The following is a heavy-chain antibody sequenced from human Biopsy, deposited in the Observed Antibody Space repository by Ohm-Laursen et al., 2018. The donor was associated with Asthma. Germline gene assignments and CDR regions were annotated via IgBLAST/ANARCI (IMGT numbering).Heavy chain of an antibody. CDR2: ISKDASTQ. D-gene: IGHD6-13*01. J-gene: IGHJ4*02. V-gene: IGHV3-30*07. Sequence: SLRLSCAAPGFSFSNFAIHWVRQAPGKGLEWVGVISKDASTQDYADSVKGRFTMARDNSKNTLDLQMNSLRAEDTAVYYCARVWQLATLDYWGQGTLVTVSS. CDR1: GFSFSNFA. CDR3: ARVWQLATLDY.